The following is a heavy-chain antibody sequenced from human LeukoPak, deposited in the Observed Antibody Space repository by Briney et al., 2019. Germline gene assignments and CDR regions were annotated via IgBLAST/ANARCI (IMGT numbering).Heavy chain of an antibody. V-gene: IGHV1-69*04. CDR1: GGTFSSYA. D-gene: IGHD6-19*01. Sequence: SVKVSCKASGGTFSSYAIGWVRQAPGQGLEWMGRIIPILGIANYAQKFQGRVTITADKSTSTAYMELSSLRSEDTAVYYCASPTGYSSGLARRYYYGMDVWGQGTTVTVSS. J-gene: IGHJ6*02. CDR3: ASPTGYSSGLARRYYYGMDV. CDR2: IIPILGIA.